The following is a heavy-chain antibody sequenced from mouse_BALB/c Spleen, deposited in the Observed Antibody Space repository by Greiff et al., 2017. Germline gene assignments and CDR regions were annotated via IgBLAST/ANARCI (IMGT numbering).Heavy chain of an antibody. Sequence: EVQLQESGTVLARPGASVKMSCKASGYSFTSYWMHWVKQRPGQGLEWIGAIYPGNSDTSYNQKFKGKAKLTAVTSASTAYMELSSLTNEDSAVYYCTRVDGNFPYAMDYWGQGTSVTVSS. CDR2: IYPGNSDT. CDR1: GYSFTSYW. V-gene: IGHV1-5*01. J-gene: IGHJ4*01. CDR3: TRVDGNFPYAMDY. D-gene: IGHD2-1*01.